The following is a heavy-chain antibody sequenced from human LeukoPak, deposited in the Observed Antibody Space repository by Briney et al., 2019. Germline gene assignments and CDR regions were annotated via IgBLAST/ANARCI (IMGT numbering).Heavy chain of an antibody. CDR3: ARDRAATSRPDYYYYYGMDV. CDR2: IYSGGST. D-gene: IGHD6-6*01. Sequence: GGSLRLSCAASGFTFSSYAMSWVRQAPGKGLEWVSVIYSGGSTYYADSVKGRFTISRHNSKNTLYLQMNSLRAEDTAVYYCARDRAATSRPDYYYYYGMDVWGQGTTVTVSS. V-gene: IGHV3-53*04. J-gene: IGHJ6*02. CDR1: GFTFSSYA.